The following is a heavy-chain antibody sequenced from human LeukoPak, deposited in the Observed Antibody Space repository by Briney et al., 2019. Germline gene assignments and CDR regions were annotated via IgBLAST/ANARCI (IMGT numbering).Heavy chain of an antibody. Sequence: SETLSLTCAVYGGSFSGYYWSWIRQPPGKGLEWIGEINHSGSTNYNPSLKSRVTISVDTSKNQFSLKLSSVTAADTAVYYCAGESKIVVAAVADPNWFDPWGQGTLVTVSS. CDR3: AGESKIVVAAVADPNWFDP. CDR1: GGSFSGYY. V-gene: IGHV4-34*01. CDR2: INHSGST. D-gene: IGHD6-19*01. J-gene: IGHJ5*02.